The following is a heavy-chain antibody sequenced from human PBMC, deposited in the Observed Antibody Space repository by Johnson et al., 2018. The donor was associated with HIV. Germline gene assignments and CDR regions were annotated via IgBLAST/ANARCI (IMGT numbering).Heavy chain of an antibody. CDR3: AKARSLLDYGGFDAFDI. V-gene: IGHV3-53*01. D-gene: IGHD4-23*01. CDR1: GFTVSSNY. Sequence: EVQLVESGGGLIQPGGSLRLSCAASGFTVSSNYMSWVRQAPGKGLEWVSVIYSGGSTYYADSVKGRFTISRDNSKNTLYLQMISLRAEDTAMYYCAKARSLLDYGGFDAFDIWGQGTLVIVSS. J-gene: IGHJ3*02. CDR2: IYSGGST.